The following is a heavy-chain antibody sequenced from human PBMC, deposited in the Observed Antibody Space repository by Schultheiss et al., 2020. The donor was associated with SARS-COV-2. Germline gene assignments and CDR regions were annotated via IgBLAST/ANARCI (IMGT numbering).Heavy chain of an antibody. D-gene: IGHD2-2*01. CDR1: GGSISSGGYY. J-gene: IGHJ6*03. Sequence: SETLSLTCTVSGGSISSGGYYWSWIRQHPGKGLEWIGYIYYSGSTYYNPSLKSRVTISVDTSKNQFSLKLSSVTAADTAVYYCAQRGYCGSTSCYLTPGRGPGSNYMDVWGKGTTVTVSS. CDR3: AQRGYCGSTSCYLTPGRGPGSNYMDV. CDR2: IYYSGST. V-gene: IGHV4-31*03.